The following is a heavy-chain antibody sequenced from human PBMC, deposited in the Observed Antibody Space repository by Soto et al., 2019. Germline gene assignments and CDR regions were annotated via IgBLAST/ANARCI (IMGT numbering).Heavy chain of an antibody. D-gene: IGHD4-17*01. Sequence: PSETLSLTCTVSGGSMNSGGLYWNWIRQPPGRGLEWIGSIYYSGTAYYNPSLKSRVTISVDTSNNQFSPMLSSVAAADTAVYYCARATYDFADNLTWGYSDLWGRGTLVTVSS. CDR1: GGSMNSGGLY. CDR2: IYYSGTA. CDR3: ARATYDFADNLTWGYSDL. V-gene: IGHV4-30-4*01. J-gene: IGHJ2*01.